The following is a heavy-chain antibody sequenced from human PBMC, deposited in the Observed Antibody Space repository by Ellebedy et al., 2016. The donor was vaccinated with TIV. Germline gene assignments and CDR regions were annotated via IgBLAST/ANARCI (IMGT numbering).Heavy chain of an antibody. CDR3: ERGKSGTYKHHPLDY. CDR2: FGVSGDTT. J-gene: IGHJ4*02. D-gene: IGHD1-26*01. Sequence: GESLKISCAPSGFTFSSYAMSWVRQAPGKGLEWVSVFGVSGDTTYYADSVKGRFTISRDTSHNTLYLQMNSLRAEDKAIYYCERGKSGTYKHHPLDYWGQGTLVTVSS. V-gene: IGHV3-23*01. CDR1: GFTFSSYA.